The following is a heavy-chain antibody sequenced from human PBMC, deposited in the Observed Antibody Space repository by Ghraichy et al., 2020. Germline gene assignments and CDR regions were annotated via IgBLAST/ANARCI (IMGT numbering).Heavy chain of an antibody. Sequence: SETLSLTCTVSGGSISSYYWSWIRQPPGKGLEWIGYIYYSGSTNYNPSLKSRVTISVDTSKNQFSLKLSSVTAADTAMYYCASSHVYYYYGMDVWGQGTTVTVSS. CDR3: ASSHVYYYYGMDV. V-gene: IGHV4-59*01. J-gene: IGHJ6*02. CDR1: GGSISSYY. CDR2: IYYSGST.